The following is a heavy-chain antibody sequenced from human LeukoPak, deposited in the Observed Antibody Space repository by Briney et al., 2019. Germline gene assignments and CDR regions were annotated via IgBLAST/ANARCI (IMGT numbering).Heavy chain of an antibody. V-gene: IGHV1-18*01. J-gene: IGHJ4*02. CDR3: ATQSAGYSSSWYYY. Sequence: ASVKVSCKASGCTFTSYGISWVRQAPGQGLEWMGWISAYNGNTNYAQKLQGRVTMTTDTSTSTAYMELRSLRSDDTAVYYCATQSAGYSSSWYYYWGQGTLVTVSS. CDR2: ISAYNGNT. CDR1: GCTFTSYG. D-gene: IGHD6-13*01.